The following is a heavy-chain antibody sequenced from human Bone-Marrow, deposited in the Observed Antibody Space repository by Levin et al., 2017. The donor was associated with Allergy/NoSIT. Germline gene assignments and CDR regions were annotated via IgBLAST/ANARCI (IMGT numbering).Heavy chain of an antibody. Sequence: PGGSLRLSCAASGFTFSSYEMNWVRQAPGKGLEWVSYISSSGSTIYYADSVKGRFTISRDNAKNSLYLQMNSLRAEDTAVYYCARDLSIVATINPRFDYWGQGTLVTVSS. V-gene: IGHV3-48*03. CDR1: GFTFSSYE. J-gene: IGHJ4*02. CDR2: ISSSGSTI. CDR3: ARDLSIVATINPRFDY. D-gene: IGHD5-12*01.